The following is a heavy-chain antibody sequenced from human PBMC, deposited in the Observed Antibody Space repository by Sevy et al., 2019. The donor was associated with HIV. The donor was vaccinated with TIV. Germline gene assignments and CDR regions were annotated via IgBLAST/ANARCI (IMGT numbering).Heavy chain of an antibody. D-gene: IGHD1-26*01. J-gene: IGHJ4*02. CDR3: TAGVGTSDCDY. V-gene: IGHV3-15*01. CDR2: IKSKTEGGTG. CDR1: GFSFTNAW. Sequence: GGSLRLSCAASGFSFTNAWMSWVRQAPGKGLEWVGRIKSKTEGGTGDFAAPVKGRFAISRDDSKSTFYLQMDSLKTEDTGVDYCTAGVGTSDCDYWGQGILVTVSS.